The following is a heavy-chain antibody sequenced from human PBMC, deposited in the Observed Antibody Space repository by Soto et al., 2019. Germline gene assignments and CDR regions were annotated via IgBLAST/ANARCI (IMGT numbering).Heavy chain of an antibody. V-gene: IGHV4-39*01. CDR1: GGSISSSSYY. CDR2: IYYSGST. J-gene: IGHJ5*02. Sequence: QLQLQESGPGLVKPSETLSLTCTVSGGSISSSSYYWGWIRQPPGKGLEWIGSIYYSGSTYYNPSRKGRVTRXXDXSTXQFSLKLSSVTAADTAVYYCARQGTRGRHPNWFDPWGQGTLVTVSS. D-gene: IGHD3-10*01. CDR3: ARQGTRGRHPNWFDP.